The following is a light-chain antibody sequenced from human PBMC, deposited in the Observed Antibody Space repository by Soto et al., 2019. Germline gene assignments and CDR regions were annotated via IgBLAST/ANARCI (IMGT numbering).Light chain of an antibody. Sequence: EIVLTQSPGTLSLSPGERATLSCRASQSVSTSYLAWYQQKPGQAHRLLIYCASSRATGIPDRFSGSGSGTDFTLTISRLEPEDFAVYYCQQYGCSPPTFGQGTKVELK. J-gene: IGKJ1*01. CDR1: QSVSTSY. CDR3: QQYGCSPPT. CDR2: CAS. V-gene: IGKV3-20*01.